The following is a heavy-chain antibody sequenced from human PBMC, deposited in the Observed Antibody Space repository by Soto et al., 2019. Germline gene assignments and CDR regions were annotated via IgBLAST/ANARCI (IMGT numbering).Heavy chain of an antibody. V-gene: IGHV4-59*08. J-gene: IGHJ4*02. CDR3: ARHDGSRSTDY. D-gene: IGHD3-10*01. CDR1: GGSISSDY. CDR2: IHSGST. Sequence: QVQLQESGPGLVKPSGTLSLTCTVSGGSISSDYWNWIRQPPGKGLEWIGYIHSGSTTYSASLRSXVAISVDTPKNQFSLKLSSVTAADTAVYFCARHDGSRSTDYWGQGTLVTVSS.